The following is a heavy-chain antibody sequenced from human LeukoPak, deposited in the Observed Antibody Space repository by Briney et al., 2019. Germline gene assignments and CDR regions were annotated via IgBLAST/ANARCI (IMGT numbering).Heavy chain of an antibody. CDR1: GGSISSSSYY. D-gene: IGHD3-3*01. CDR3: ARGGVVIIGY. V-gene: IGHV4-39*01. Sequence: SETLSLTCTVSGGSISSSSYYWGWIRQPPGKGLEWIGSIYYSGSAYYNPSLKSRVTISVDTSKNQFSLKLSSVTAADTAVYYCARGGVVIIGYWGQGTLVTVSS. CDR2: IYYSGSA. J-gene: IGHJ4*02.